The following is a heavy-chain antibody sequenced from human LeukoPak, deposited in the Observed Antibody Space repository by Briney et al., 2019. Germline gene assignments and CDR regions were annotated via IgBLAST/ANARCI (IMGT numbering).Heavy chain of an antibody. V-gene: IGHV4-34*01. J-gene: IGHJ1*01. CDR3: ARGSPFQE. CDR1: GGSISGFY. Sequence: PSETLCLTCAVYGGSISGFYYTWIRQPPGKGLEWIGEIDHSGDTNYNPSLKSRAIVSVDTSKSQFSLKLTSVTAADAAVYYCARGSPFQEWGQGTLVTVSS. CDR2: IDHSGDT.